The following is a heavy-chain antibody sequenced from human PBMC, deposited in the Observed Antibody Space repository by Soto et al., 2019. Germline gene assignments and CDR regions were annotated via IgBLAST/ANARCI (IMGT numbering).Heavy chain of an antibody. V-gene: IGHV1-18*04. D-gene: IGHD3-10*01. CDR1: GYTITSYG. J-gene: IGHJ6*02. CDR3: AAEGGGPGVFYYSSGMDV. CDR2: FSAYYGNT. Sequence: QVQLVQCGAEVKKPRASVKVSCKASGYTITSYGISWVRQAPGHGLAWMGGFSAYYGNTHYAQKLQDRVSMTTATSTTPSYMQLRTLRSYDPPVYDGAAEGGGPGVFYYSSGMDVWGQGTTVTVSS.